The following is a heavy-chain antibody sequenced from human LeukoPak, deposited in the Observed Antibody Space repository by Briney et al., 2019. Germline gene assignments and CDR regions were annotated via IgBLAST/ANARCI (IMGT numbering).Heavy chain of an antibody. V-gene: IGHV1-18*01. CDR2: VNAYNGDT. D-gene: IGHD4-23*01. CDR3: ARTEETQGRFDY. CDR1: GYTFTSYG. Sequence: GASVKVSCKASGYTFTSYGISWVRQAPGQGLEWVGYVNAYNGDTNYAQKFQGRVTMTTDTSTTTVYMHLRSLGSEDTAVYYCARTEETQGRFDYWGQGTLVTVSS. J-gene: IGHJ4*02.